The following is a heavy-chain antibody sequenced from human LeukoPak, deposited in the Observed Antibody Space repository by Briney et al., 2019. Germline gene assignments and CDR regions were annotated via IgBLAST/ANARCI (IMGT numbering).Heavy chain of an antibody. Sequence: ASVKVSRKASGYTFTSYAMHWVRQAPGQRLEWMGIINPSGGSTSYAQKFQGRVTLTRDTSTTTVYMELSSLRSEDTAVYYCARDIPYEVTFGGVTVMGSFVLDYWGQGTLVTVSS. J-gene: IGHJ4*02. D-gene: IGHD3-16*02. V-gene: IGHV1-46*01. CDR3: ARDIPYEVTFGGVTVMGSFVLDY. CDR1: GYTFTSYA. CDR2: INPSGGST.